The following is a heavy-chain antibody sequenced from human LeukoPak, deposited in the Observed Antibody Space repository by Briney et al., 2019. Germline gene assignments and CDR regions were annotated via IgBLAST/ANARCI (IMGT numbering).Heavy chain of an antibody. Sequence: SETLSLTCAVSGYSISSGHYWAWVRQPPGKGLEWIGSIYHSGNTYYNPSLKSRVSISVDTSKNQFSLKLTSMTAADTAVYYCARDLRYYFDSSGYFYLGSDYWGQGTLVTVSS. CDR3: ARDLRYYFDSSGYFYLGSDY. D-gene: IGHD3-22*01. J-gene: IGHJ4*02. CDR1: GYSISSGHY. V-gene: IGHV4-38-2*02. CDR2: IYHSGNT.